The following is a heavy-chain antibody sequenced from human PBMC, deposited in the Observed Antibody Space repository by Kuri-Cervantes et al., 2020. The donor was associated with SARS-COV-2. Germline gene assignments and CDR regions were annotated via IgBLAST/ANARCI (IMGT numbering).Heavy chain of an antibody. D-gene: IGHD2-2*01. Sequence: GGSLRLSCAASGFTFSSYSMNWVRQAPGKGLEWVSSISSSSSYIYYADSVKGRFTISRDNAKNSLYLQMNSLRAEDTAVYYCAREGYCSSTSSSRGYYHYYMDVWGKGTTVTVSS. CDR2: ISSSSSYI. CDR3: AREGYCSSTSSSRGYYHYYMDV. CDR1: GFTFSSYS. V-gene: IGHV3-21*01. J-gene: IGHJ6*03.